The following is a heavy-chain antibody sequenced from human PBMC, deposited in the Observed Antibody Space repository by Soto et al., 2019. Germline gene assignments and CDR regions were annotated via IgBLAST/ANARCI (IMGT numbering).Heavy chain of an antibody. J-gene: IGHJ4*02. CDR2: ISDSGDVT. V-gene: IGHV3-23*01. CDR1: EFSFSTCA. D-gene: IGHD6-6*01. Sequence: GGSLRLSCAVSEFSFSTCAMSWVVQAPGRGLQWVATISDSGDVTYYADSVKGRFTISRDNSRNTLYLQMNNLRAEDTALYYSAKPCVPSITEPPPTTDYSGPGTLLTVSS. CDR3: AKPCVPSITEPPPTTDY.